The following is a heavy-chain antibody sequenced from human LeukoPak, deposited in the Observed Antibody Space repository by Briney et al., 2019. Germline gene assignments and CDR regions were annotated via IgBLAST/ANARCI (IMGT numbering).Heavy chain of an antibody. CDR2: SSYDGINK. CDR3: ARGDWGSSFDY. V-gene: IGHV3-30*03. CDR1: EFTLSSYG. Sequence: PGGSLRLSCAASEFTLSSYGMHWVRQAPGKGLEWLAVSSYDGINKFYADSVKGRFTVSRDNSKSTLFLQMNSLRAEDTAVYYCARGDWGSSFDYWGQGTLVTVSS. D-gene: IGHD7-27*01. J-gene: IGHJ4*02.